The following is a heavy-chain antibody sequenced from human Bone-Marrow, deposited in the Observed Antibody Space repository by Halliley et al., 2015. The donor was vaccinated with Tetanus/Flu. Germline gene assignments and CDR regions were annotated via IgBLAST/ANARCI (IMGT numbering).Heavy chain of an antibody. Sequence: SLRLSCEASGFTFTRNWMHWVRQPPGKGLVWVSRVNTDGTETTYADSVQGRFTVSRDNAKNLLFLQMNSLTADDTAVYYCAREGRKDAFGFWGQGTMVTVSS. J-gene: IGHJ3*01. CDR1: GFTFTRNW. D-gene: IGHD3-10*01. V-gene: IGHV3-74*03. CDR3: AREGRKDAFGF. CDR2: VNTDGTET.